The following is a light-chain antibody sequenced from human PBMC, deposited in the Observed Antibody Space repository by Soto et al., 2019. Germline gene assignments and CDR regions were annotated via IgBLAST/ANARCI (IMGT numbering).Light chain of an antibody. V-gene: IGKV3-11*01. J-gene: IGKJ4*01. CDR1: QSVGGY. CDR2: DAS. Sequence: EIVLTQSPATLSLSPGERATLSCRASQSVGGYLDWYQQKPGQAPRLLTYDASNRASGIPARFSGSGSGTDFTLTISSLAPEDLAVYYCHQRSNWPPLTFGGGTKVEIQ. CDR3: HQRSNWPPLT.